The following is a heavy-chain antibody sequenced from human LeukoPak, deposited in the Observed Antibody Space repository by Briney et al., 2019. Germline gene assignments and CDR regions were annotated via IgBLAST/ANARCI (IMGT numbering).Heavy chain of an antibody. Sequence: TGGSLRLSCAASGFTFSSYAMSWVRQAPGKGLEWVSAISGSGGSTYYADSVKGRFTISRDNSKKTLYLQMNSLRAEDTAVYYCAKETYYYDSSGIFDYWGQGTLVTVSS. J-gene: IGHJ4*02. CDR2: ISGSGGST. CDR1: GFTFSSYA. CDR3: AKETYYYDSSGIFDY. V-gene: IGHV3-23*01. D-gene: IGHD3-22*01.